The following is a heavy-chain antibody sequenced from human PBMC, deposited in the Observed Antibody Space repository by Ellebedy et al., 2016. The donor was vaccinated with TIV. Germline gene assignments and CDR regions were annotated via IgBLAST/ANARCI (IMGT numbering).Heavy chain of an antibody. D-gene: IGHD3-10*01. CDR3: VSSVSVDAFDL. CDR1: GGSLSDNY. V-gene: IGHV4-59*01. CDR2: LYYTGST. J-gene: IGHJ3*01. Sequence: SETLSLTCAVSGGSLSDNYWIWIRQPPGKGLEWIEYLYYTGSTNYNPSLKSRVTISVNTHRNQFSLKLNSVTAADTAVYYCVSSVSVDAFDLWGQGTMVTVSS.